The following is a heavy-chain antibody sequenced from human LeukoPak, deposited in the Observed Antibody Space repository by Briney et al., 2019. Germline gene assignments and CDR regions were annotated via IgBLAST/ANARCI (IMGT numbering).Heavy chain of an antibody. CDR2: INPNSGGT. V-gene: IGHV1-2*02. D-gene: IGHD2-2*01. Sequence: ASVKVSFTASGYTFTVYYMHWVRQAPGQGLEWMGWINPNSGGTNYAQKFQGRVTMTRDTSISTAYMELSRLRSDDTAVYYCARAAGCSSTSCYPDYWGQRTLGTVSS. CDR3: ARAAGCSSTSCYPDY. CDR1: GYTFTVYY. J-gene: IGHJ4*02.